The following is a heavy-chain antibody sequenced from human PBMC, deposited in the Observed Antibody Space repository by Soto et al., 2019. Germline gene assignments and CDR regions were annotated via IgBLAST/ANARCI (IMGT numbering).Heavy chain of an antibody. D-gene: IGHD3-9*01. CDR1: GFTFSNAW. J-gene: IGHJ4*02. Sequence: GGSLRLSCAASGFTFSNAWMNWVRQAPGKGLEWVGRIKSKTDGGTTDYAAPVKGRFTISRDDSKNTLYLQMNSLKTEDTAVYYCTTLSLELHYDILTGYYLPDYWGQGTLVTVSS. CDR3: TTLSLELHYDILTGYYLPDY. V-gene: IGHV3-15*07. CDR2: IKSKTDGGTT.